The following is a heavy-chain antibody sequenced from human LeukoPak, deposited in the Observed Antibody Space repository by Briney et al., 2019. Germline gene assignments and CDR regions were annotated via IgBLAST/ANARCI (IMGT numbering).Heavy chain of an antibody. Sequence: GGSLRLSCAASGFTFSSYNMNWVRQPPGKGLEWVSYISSSSSTIYYADSVKGGFTISRDNPKNSLYLQINSLRDDDTAVYFCARNRIAYSSCWSYFYSWGQGTLVTVSS. CDR1: GFTFSSYN. CDR3: ARNRIAYSSCWSYFYS. D-gene: IGHD6-19*01. CDR2: ISSSSSTI. J-gene: IGHJ4*02. V-gene: IGHV3-48*02.